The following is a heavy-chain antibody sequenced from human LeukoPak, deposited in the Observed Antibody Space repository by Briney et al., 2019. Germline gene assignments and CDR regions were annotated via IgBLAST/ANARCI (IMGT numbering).Heavy chain of an antibody. V-gene: IGHV1-2*02. J-gene: IGHJ5*02. CDR3: ARVAAVAAASLGFDP. D-gene: IGHD6-13*01. Sequence: ASVKVSCKASGYIFTDYYMHWVRQAPGQGLEWMGWINPNSGGTNYAQKFQGRVTMTRDTSISTAYMELSRLRSDDTAVYYCARVAAVAAASLGFDPWGQGTLVTVSS. CDR2: INPNSGGT. CDR1: GYIFTDYY.